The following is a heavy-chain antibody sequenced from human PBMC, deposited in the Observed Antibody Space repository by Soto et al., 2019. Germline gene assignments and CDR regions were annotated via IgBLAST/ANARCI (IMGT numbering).Heavy chain of an antibody. V-gene: IGHV4-31*03. CDR1: GGSISTGGYY. CDR2: SDYSGST. Sequence: SETLSLTCTVSGGSISTGGYYWTWIRQHPGKGLECIGYSDYSGSTYYNPSLKSRIAISLDTSKNQFPLRLSSVTTADTALYYCARTTAVPNTLRSRYFFDYWGQGTLVTVS. CDR3: ARTTAVPNTLRSRYFFDY. D-gene: IGHD4-17*01. J-gene: IGHJ4*02.